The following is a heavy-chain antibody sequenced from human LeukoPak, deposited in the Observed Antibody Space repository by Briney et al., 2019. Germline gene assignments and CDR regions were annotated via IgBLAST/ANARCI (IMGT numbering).Heavy chain of an antibody. CDR3: SGRSGFSSIY. CDR1: GFTFTTHW. J-gene: IGHJ4*02. CDR2: IKPDGSDK. Sequence: PGGSLRLSCAASGFTFTTHWMNWVRQAPGGGLEWLANIKPDGSDKYYVDSVMGRFTISRDNAKNLVYLQMNSLRTGDTAVYYCSGRSGFSSIYWGQGTLVTVSS. D-gene: IGHD6-19*01. V-gene: IGHV3-7*01.